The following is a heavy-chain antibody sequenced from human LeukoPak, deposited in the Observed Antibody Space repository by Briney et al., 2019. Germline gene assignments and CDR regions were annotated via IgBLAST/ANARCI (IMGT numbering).Heavy chain of an antibody. V-gene: IGHV3-7*01. CDR2: INHNGNVN. Sequence: GGSLRLSCAASGFTFSSYWMNWARQAPGKGLEWVASINHNGNVNYYVDSVKGRFTISRDNAKNSLYLQMSNLRAEDTAVYYCARVVVVTAHFDYWGQGTLVTVSS. J-gene: IGHJ4*02. D-gene: IGHD2-21*02. CDR1: GFTFSSYW. CDR3: ARVVVVTAHFDY.